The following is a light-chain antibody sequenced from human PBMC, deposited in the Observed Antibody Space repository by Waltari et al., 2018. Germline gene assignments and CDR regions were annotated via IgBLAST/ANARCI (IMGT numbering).Light chain of an antibody. CDR2: DAS. Sequence: EIVLAQSPATLSFSPGERATLSCRASQSVGRFLAWYQRKPGQAPRLLIYDASDWATGTPARFSGSGSGTDFTLTISSLEPEDFAVYYCQHRGNWPLLAFGQGTRLEIK. CDR3: QHRGNWPLLA. CDR1: QSVGRF. J-gene: IGKJ5*01. V-gene: IGKV3-11*01.